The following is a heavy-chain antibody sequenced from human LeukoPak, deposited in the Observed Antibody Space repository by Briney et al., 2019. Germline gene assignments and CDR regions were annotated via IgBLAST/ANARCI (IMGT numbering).Heavy chain of an antibody. CDR2: ISGSGGST. J-gene: IGHJ5*02. D-gene: IGHD4-17*01. Sequence: GGSLRLSCAASGFAYSSYAMSLVRQATGKGLEWVSAISGSGGSTYYADSVKGRFTISRDNSKNTLYLQMNSLRAEDTAVYYCAKDKSTVTTENWFDPWGQGTLVTVSS. CDR1: GFAYSSYA. CDR3: AKDKSTVTTENWFDP. V-gene: IGHV3-23*01.